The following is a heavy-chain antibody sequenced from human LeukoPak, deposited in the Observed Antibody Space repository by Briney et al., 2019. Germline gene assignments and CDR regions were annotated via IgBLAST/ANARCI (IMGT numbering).Heavy chain of an antibody. CDR2: SIPIFGTA. CDR1: GGTFSSYA. CDR3: ARAGATIQGAFDI. D-gene: IGHD1-26*01. J-gene: IGHJ3*02. V-gene: IGHV1-69*13. Sequence: PVKVSCKASGGTFSSYAISWVRQAPGQGLEWMGGSIPIFGTANYAQKFQGRVTITADESTSTAYMELSSLRSEDTAVYYCARAGATIQGAFDIWGQGTMVTVSS.